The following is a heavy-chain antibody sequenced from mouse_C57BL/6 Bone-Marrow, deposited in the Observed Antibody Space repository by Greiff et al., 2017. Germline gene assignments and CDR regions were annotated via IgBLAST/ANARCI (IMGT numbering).Heavy chain of an antibody. CDR2: ISGGGGNT. CDR3: ARSGGWLPLDY. D-gene: IGHD2-3*01. CDR1: GFTFSSYT. J-gene: IGHJ2*01. Sequence: EVQGVESGGGLVKPGGSLKLSCAASGFTFSSYTMSWVRQTPEKRLEWVATISGGGGNTYYPDSVKGRFTISRDNAKNTLYLQMSSLRSEDRALYYCARSGGWLPLDYWGQGTTLTVSS. V-gene: IGHV5-9*01.